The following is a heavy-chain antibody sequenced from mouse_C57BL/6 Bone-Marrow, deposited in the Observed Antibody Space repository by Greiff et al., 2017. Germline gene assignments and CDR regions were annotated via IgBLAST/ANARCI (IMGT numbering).Heavy chain of an antibody. CDR1: GYTFTTYP. V-gene: IGHV1-47*01. CDR2: FHPYNDDT. CDR3: ARGGNYGGYYFDY. D-gene: IGHD2-1*01. J-gene: IGHJ2*01. Sequence: VKVVESGAELVKPGASVKMSCKASGYTFTTYPIEWMKQNHGKSLEWIGNFHPYNDDTKYNEKFKGKATLTVEKSSSTVYLELSRLTSVDSAVYYCARGGNYGGYYFDYWGQGTTLTVSS.